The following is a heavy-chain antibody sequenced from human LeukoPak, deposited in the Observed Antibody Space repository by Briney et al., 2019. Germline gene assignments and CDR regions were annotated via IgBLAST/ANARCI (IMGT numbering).Heavy chain of an antibody. D-gene: IGHD3-10*01. V-gene: IGHV3-74*01. CDR1: GFTFSNYW. Sequence: QPGGSLRLSCAASGFTFSNYWVHWVRQAPGKGLVWVSRINRDGSTTNYADSVKGRFTVSRDNAKNTLNLQMNSLRAEDTAVYYCARDKKSGESSEIDYWGQGTLVPVSS. J-gene: IGHJ4*02. CDR2: INRDGSTT. CDR3: ARDKKSGESSEIDY.